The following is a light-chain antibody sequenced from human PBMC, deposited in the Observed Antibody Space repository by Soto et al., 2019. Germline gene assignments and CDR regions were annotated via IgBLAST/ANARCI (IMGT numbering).Light chain of an antibody. V-gene: IGKV1-27*01. CDR3: QKYNSAPPT. Sequence: DIQMTQSPYSLSASLGDRVTITCRASQGITNYLAWYQQRPGIPPKLLIYAASTLQSGVPSRFSGSGSGTDFTLSISSLQPEDVATYYCQKYNSAPPTFGGGTKVEIK. CDR1: QGITNY. J-gene: IGKJ4*01. CDR2: AAS.